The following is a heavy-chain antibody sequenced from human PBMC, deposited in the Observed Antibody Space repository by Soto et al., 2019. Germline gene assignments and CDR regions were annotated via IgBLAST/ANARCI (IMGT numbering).Heavy chain of an antibody. J-gene: IGHJ5*02. V-gene: IGHV1-69*01. CDR1: GGTFSSYA. CDR3: ARDPGVDTAMVFGGWFDP. CDR2: IIPIFGTA. Sequence: QVQLVQSGAEVKKPGSSVKVSCKASGGTFSSYAISWVRQAPGQGLEWMGGIIPIFGTANYAQKFQGRVTITADESTSTDYMELSSMRSEDTAVYYCARDPGVDTAMVFGGWFDPWGQGTLVTVSS. D-gene: IGHD5-18*01.